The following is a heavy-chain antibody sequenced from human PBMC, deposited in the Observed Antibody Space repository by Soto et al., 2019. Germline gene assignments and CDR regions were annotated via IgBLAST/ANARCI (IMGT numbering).Heavy chain of an antibody. CDR2: ISSRGSTK. Sequence: QVQLVESGGGLVKPGGSLRLSCAASGFTFSDYRSWFRQAPGRGLEGVSYISSRGSTKYYAESVKGRFTISRANAKNSLNLQMNSLRAEDTAGYYCARDTVVFDYWGQGTLVTVSS. V-gene: IGHV3-11*01. J-gene: IGHJ4*02. CDR1: GFTFSDY. D-gene: IGHD4-17*01. CDR3: ARDTVVFDY.